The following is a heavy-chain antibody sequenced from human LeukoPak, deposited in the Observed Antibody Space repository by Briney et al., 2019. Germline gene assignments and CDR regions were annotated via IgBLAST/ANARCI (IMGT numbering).Heavy chain of an antibody. CDR1: GGTFSSYA. Sequence: GASVKVSCKASGGTFSSYAISWVRQAPGQGLEWMGMIIPILGIANYAQKFQGRVTITADKSTSTAYMELSSLRSEDTAVYYCARDLENDSSGYYLSSRVPPDVWGQGTTVTVSS. J-gene: IGHJ6*02. V-gene: IGHV1-69*04. CDR2: IIPILGIA. CDR3: ARDLENDSSGYYLSSRVPPDV. D-gene: IGHD3-22*01.